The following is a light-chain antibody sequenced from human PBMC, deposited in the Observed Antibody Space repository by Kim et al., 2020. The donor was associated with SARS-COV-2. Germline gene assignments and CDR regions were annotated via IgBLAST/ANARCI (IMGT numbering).Light chain of an antibody. CDR2: DAS. V-gene: IGKV1-5*01. CDR1: HGISRW. J-gene: IGKJ1*01. CDR3: QHYGT. Sequence: STLSASVGDRVTITCRASHGISRWLAWHQQKPGKAPKILIYDASSLESGVPSRFSGSGSGTEFTLTISGLQPDDFATYYCQHYGTFGQGTKVDIK.